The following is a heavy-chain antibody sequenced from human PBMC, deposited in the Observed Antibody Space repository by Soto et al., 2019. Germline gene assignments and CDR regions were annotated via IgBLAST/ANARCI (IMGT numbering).Heavy chain of an antibody. CDR2: ISSSCSTI. V-gene: IGHV3-11*01. D-gene: IGHD6-13*01. Sequence: QVQLVESGGGLVKPGGSLRLSCAASGFTFSDYYMSWIRQAPGKGLGWVSYISSSCSTIYYADSVKGRFTISRDNAKNSLYLKMNSLRAEDTAVYYWARKPYSSSWSDYWGQGTLVTVSS. CDR1: GFTFSDYY. CDR3: ARKPYSSSWSDY. J-gene: IGHJ4*02.